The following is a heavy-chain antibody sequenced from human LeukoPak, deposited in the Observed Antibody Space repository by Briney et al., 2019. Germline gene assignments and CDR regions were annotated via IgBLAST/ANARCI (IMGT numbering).Heavy chain of an antibody. Sequence: GGSLRLSCAASGFTFSSYGMHWVRQAPGKGLEWVAFIRYDGSNQYYADSVKGRFIISRDNSKNILYLQMNSLRVEDTAVYYCAKQDWSNYWGQGTLVTVSS. J-gene: IGHJ4*02. CDR1: GFTFSSYG. D-gene: IGHD1-1*01. CDR2: IRYDGSNQ. V-gene: IGHV3-30*02. CDR3: AKQDWSNY.